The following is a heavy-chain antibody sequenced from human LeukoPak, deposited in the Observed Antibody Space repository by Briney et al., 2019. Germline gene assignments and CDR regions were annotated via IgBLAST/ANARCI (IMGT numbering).Heavy chain of an antibody. V-gene: IGHV3-48*02. J-gene: IGHJ4*02. D-gene: IGHD3-22*01. Sequence: GGSLRLSCAASGFTFSSYSMNWVRQAPGKGLEWASYISSSSSTIYYADSVKGRFTISRDNAKNSLYLQMNSLRDEDTAVYYCARLPYYYDSSEDYWGQGTLVTVSS. CDR1: GFTFSSYS. CDR3: ARLPYYYDSSEDY. CDR2: ISSSSSTI.